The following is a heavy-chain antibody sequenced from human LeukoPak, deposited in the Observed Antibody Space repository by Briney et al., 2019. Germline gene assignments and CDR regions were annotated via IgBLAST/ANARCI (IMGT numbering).Heavy chain of an antibody. Sequence: GASVKVSCKASGYTFTGYYMHWVRQAPGQGLEWMGWINPNSGGTNYAQKFQGRVTMTRDTSISTAYMELSRLRSDDTAVYYCARDRGGYYDFWSGYLMLDYGMDVWGQGTTVTVSS. D-gene: IGHD3-3*01. CDR1: GYTFTGYY. J-gene: IGHJ6*02. V-gene: IGHV1-2*02. CDR2: INPNSGGT. CDR3: ARDRGGYYDFWSGYLMLDYGMDV.